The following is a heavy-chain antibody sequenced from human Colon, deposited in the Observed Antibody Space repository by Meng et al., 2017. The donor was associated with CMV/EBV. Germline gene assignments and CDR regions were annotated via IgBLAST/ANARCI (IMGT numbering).Heavy chain of an antibody. CDR3: ARDHFDYYYGSGSYYSGLDV. CDR2: ISSSGSAK. J-gene: IGHJ6*02. Sequence: GESLKISCVTSGFTFNIFEMNWVRQAPGKGLEWVSYISSSGSAKSYADSVRGRFTISRDNAKNSVYLQMNSLRAEDTAVYYCARDHFDYYYGSGSYYSGLDVWGQGTTVTVSS. D-gene: IGHD3-10*01. V-gene: IGHV3-48*03. CDR1: GFTFNIFE.